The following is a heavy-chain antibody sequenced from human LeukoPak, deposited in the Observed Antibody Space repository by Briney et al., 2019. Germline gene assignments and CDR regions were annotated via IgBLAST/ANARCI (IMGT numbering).Heavy chain of an antibody. Sequence: PSETLSLTCAVSGYSISSGYYWGWIRQPPGKGLEWIGSIYHSGSTYYNPSLKSRVTISVDTSKKQFSLKLSSVTAADTAVYYCARGYDSRRYFDYWGQGTLVTVSS. CDR1: GYSISSGYY. CDR2: IYHSGST. D-gene: IGHD3-22*01. V-gene: IGHV4-38-2*01. CDR3: ARGYDSRRYFDY. J-gene: IGHJ4*02.